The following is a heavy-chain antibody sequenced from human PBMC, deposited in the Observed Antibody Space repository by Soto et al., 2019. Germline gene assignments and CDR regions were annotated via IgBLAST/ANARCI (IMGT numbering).Heavy chain of an antibody. CDR1: GFTFSSYS. D-gene: IGHD3-9*01. CDR2: ISSSSSTI. CDR3: ARDERTYDILTGYYIRYMDV. J-gene: IGHJ6*02. Sequence: GGSLRLSCAASGFTFSSYSMNWVRQAPGKGLEWVSYISSSSSTIYYADSVKGRFTISRDNAKNSLYLQMNSLRDEDTAVYYCARDERTYDILTGYYIRYMDVWGQGTTVTVSS. V-gene: IGHV3-48*02.